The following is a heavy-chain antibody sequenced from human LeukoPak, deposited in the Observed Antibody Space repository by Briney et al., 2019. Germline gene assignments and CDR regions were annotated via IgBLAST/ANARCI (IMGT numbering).Heavy chain of an antibody. CDR2: IFQGGGEI. CDR3: ARDPSSGWYLKGWFDP. V-gene: IGHV3-7*01. D-gene: IGHD6-19*01. J-gene: IGHJ5*02. Sequence: GGSLRLSCAASGFTFSSYWMSWVRQAPGKGLEWVSSIFQGGGEIHYADSVKGRFTISRDNAKNSLYLQMNSLRAEDTAVYYCARDPSSGWYLKGWFDPWGQGTLVAVSS. CDR1: GFTFSSYW.